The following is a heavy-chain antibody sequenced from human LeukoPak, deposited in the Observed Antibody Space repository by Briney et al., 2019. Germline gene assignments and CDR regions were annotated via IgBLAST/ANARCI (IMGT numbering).Heavy chain of an antibody. CDR2: IYSGGST. CDR3: ARESGIAAAHFDY. V-gene: IGHV3-53*01. CDR1: GFTFSDYA. J-gene: IGHJ4*02. D-gene: IGHD6-13*01. Sequence: GGSLRLSCAASGFTFSDYAMNWVRQAPGKGLEWVSVIYSGGSTYYADSVKGRFTISRDNSKNTLYLQMNSLRAEDTAVYYCARESGIAAAHFDYWGQGTLVTVSS.